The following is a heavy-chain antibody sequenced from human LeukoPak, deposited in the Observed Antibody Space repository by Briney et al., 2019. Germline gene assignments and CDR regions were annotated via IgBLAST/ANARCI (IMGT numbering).Heavy chain of an antibody. CDR3: ARAAAVAGRKYYYYGMDV. CDR2: IYHSGST. J-gene: IGHJ6*02. CDR1: GYSISSGYY. V-gene: IGHV4-38-2*02. D-gene: IGHD6-19*01. Sequence: SETLSLTCTVSGYSISSGYYWGWIRQPPGKGLEWIGSIYHSGSTYYNPSLKSRVTISVDTSKNQFSLKLSSVTAADTAVYYCARAAAVAGRKYYYYGMDVWAKGPRSPSP.